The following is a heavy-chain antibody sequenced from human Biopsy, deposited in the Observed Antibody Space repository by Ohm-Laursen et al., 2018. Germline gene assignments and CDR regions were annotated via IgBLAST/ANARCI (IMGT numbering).Heavy chain of an antibody. D-gene: IGHD1-26*01. J-gene: IGHJ2*01. V-gene: IGHV4-59*08. Sequence: TLSLTCTVSGGSISGSSWSWIRQAPGKGLEWIGYNSYSRDTNYNPSLKSRITISVDTSMNHLSLSLPSVTAADTAVYYCARHAPSYSGSYWRYFDLWGRGTLVTVSS. CDR2: NSYSRDT. CDR1: GGSISGSS. CDR3: ARHAPSYSGSYWRYFDL.